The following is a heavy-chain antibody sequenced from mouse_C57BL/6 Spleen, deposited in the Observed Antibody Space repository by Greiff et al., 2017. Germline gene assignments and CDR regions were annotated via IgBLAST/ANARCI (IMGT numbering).Heavy chain of an antibody. Sequence: QVQLQQPGAELVKPGASVKLSCKASGYTFTSYWMHWVKQRPGQGLEWIGMIHPNSGSTNYNEKFKSKATLTVDKSSSTAYMQLSSLTSEDSAVYYGARSGYYGNYSWFAYWGQGTLGTVSA. CDR2: IHPNSGST. J-gene: IGHJ3*01. CDR1: GYTFTSYW. V-gene: IGHV1-64*01. D-gene: IGHD2-1*01. CDR3: ARSGYYGNYSWFAY.